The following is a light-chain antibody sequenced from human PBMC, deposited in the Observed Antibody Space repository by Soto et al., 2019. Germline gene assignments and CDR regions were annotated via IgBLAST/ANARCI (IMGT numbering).Light chain of an antibody. V-gene: IGKV3-11*01. CDR1: QSVSSY. Sequence: EIVLTQSPATLSLSPGERATLSCRASQSVSSYLAWYQQKPGQAPRLLIYDASNRATGIPARFSGSGSGTDFTLNISSLEPEDFAVYYCQQRSNWPGLTFGGGTKVDIK. J-gene: IGKJ4*01. CDR3: QQRSNWPGLT. CDR2: DAS.